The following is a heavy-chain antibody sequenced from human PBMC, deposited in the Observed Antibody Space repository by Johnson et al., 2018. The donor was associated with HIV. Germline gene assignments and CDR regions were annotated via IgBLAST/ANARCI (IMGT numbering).Heavy chain of an antibody. CDR3: SKDVLSLGYCSGGGCWEDAFDI. CDR2: MSYDGNSK. CDR1: GCTFSNYW. Sequence: VQLVESGGGLVQPGGSLRLSCAASGCTFSNYWMTWVRQAPGKGLEWVAVMSYDGNSKFYADSVKGRFTISRDNSKNTLYLQMNSLRAEDTAVYYCSKDVLSLGYCSGGGCWEDAFDIWGQGTKVTVSS. J-gene: IGHJ3*02. V-gene: IGHV3-30*18. D-gene: IGHD2-15*01.